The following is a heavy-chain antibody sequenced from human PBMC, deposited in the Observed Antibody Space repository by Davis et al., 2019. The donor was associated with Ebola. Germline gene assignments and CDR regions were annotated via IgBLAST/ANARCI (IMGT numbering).Heavy chain of an antibody. Sequence: PGGSLRLSCAVYGGSFSGYYWSWIRQPPGKGLEWISYLDYDGSSIYTADSLKGRFTISRDNARNFLYLQMDSLTVEDTAVYFCVRGAGLQKWGQGTLVTVSA. CDR2: LDYDGSSI. CDR3: VRGAGLQK. J-gene: IGHJ4*01. CDR1: GGSFSGYY. V-gene: IGHV3-11*01. D-gene: IGHD6-19*01.